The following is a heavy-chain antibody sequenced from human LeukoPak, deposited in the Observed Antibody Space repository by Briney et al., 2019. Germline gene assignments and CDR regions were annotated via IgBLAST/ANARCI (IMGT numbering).Heavy chain of an antibody. D-gene: IGHD1-26*01. CDR3: ARDRGSYRPIDY. V-gene: IGHV3-23*01. CDR1: GFTFSSYA. Sequence: PGGSLRLSCAASGFTFSSYAMSWVRQAPGKGLEWVSAISGSGGSTYYADSVKGRFTISRDNAENSVYPQMNSLRVEDTAIYYCARDRGSYRPIDYWGQGTLVTVSS. CDR2: ISGSGGST. J-gene: IGHJ4*02.